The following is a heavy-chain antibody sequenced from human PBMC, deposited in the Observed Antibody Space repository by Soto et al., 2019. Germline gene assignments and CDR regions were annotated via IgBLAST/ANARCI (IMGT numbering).Heavy chain of an antibody. Sequence: SQTLSLTCAISGDSVSTNSATWNWLRQSPSRGLEWLGRTYYRSKWYNDYAISVKSRITIKPDTSKSHFSLQLNSVTPEDTAVYYCARAGYFDCSEKSFGLDVWGQGTTVTVSS. J-gene: IGHJ6*02. CDR3: ARAGYFDCSEKSFGLDV. CDR2: TYYRSKWYN. V-gene: IGHV6-1*01. D-gene: IGHD2-15*01. CDR1: GDSVSTNSAT.